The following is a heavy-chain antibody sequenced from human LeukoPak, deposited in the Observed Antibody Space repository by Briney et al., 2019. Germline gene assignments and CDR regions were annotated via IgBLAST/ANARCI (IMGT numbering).Heavy chain of an antibody. Sequence: GGSLRLSCAASGFTFSSYGMHWVRQAPGKGLEWVAVIWYDGSNKYYADSVKGRFTISRDNSKNTLYLQMNSLRAEDTAVYYCARDLGYCSGGSCYPDWFDPWGQGTLVTVSS. CDR3: ARDLGYCSGGSCYPDWFDP. CDR2: IWYDGSNK. V-gene: IGHV3-33*01. CDR1: GFTFSSYG. J-gene: IGHJ5*02. D-gene: IGHD2-15*01.